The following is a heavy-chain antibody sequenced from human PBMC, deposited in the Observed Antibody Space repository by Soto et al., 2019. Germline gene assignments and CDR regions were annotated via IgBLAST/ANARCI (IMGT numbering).Heavy chain of an antibody. CDR2: IYYSGST. J-gene: IGHJ6*02. CDR1: GGSISSYY. Sequence: PSETLSLTCTVSGGSISSYYWSWIRQPPGKGLEWIGYIYYSGSTNYNPSLKSRVTISVDTSKNQFSLKLSSVTAADTAVYYCARDGMYCSGGSCYDDYYGMDVWGQGTTVTVSS. V-gene: IGHV4-59*01. D-gene: IGHD2-15*01. CDR3: ARDGMYCSGGSCYDDYYGMDV.